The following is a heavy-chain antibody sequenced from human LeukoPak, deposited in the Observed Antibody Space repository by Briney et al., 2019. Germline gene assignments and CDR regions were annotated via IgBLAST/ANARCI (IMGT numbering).Heavy chain of an antibody. CDR2: INPNSGGT. V-gene: IGHV1-2*02. CDR3: ARDPFDTAMVYYYYYYMDV. CDR1: GYTFTGYY. Sequence: GPVKVSCKASGYTFTGYYMHWVRQAPGQGLEWMGWINPNSGGTNYAQKFQGRVTMTRDTSISTAYMELSRLRSDDTAVYYCARDPFDTAMVYYYYYYMDVWGKGTTVTVSS. D-gene: IGHD5-18*01. J-gene: IGHJ6*03.